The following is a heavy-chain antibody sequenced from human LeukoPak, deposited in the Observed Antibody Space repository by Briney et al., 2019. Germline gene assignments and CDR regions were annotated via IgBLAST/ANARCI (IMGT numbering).Heavy chain of an antibody. V-gene: IGHV3-48*04. Sequence: GGSLRLSCAASGFTFSSYSMNWVRQAPGKGLEWVSYISSSGSTIYYADSVKGRFTISGDNAKTSLYLQMNSLRAEDTAVYYCARDLSGVTGYTYGRGIDYWGQGTLVTVSS. J-gene: IGHJ4*02. CDR3: ARDLSGVTGYTYGRGIDY. D-gene: IGHD5-18*01. CDR1: GFTFSSYS. CDR2: ISSSGSTI.